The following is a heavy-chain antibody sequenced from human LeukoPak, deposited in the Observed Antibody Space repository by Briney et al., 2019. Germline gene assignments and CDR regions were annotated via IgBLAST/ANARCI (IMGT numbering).Heavy chain of an antibody. V-gene: IGHV3-30*03. CDR1: GFTFSSYG. CDR2: ISYDGSNK. D-gene: IGHD6-6*01. Sequence: GGPLRLSCAASGFTFSSYGMHWVRQAPGKGLEWVAVISYDGSNKYYADSVKGRFTISRDNSKNTLYLQMNSLRAEDTAVYYCARDSSSSSPFDSWGQGTLVTVSS. CDR3: ARDSSSSSPFDS. J-gene: IGHJ4*02.